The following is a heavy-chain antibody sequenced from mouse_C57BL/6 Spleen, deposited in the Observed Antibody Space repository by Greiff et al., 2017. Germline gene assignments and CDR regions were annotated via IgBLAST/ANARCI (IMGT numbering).Heavy chain of an antibody. J-gene: IGHJ1*03. CDR1: GYTFTDYY. V-gene: IGHV1-76*01. Sequence: QVQLQQSGAELVRPGASVKLSCKASGYTFTDYYITWVKQRPGQGLEWIARIYPGSSTTYYHAQFKGKATLTAEKSSSTAYMQLSSLTSEDSAVYFWARGYGSSYDWYFDVWGTGTTVTVAS. CDR2: IYPGSSTT. CDR3: ARGYGSSYDWYFDV. D-gene: IGHD1-1*01.